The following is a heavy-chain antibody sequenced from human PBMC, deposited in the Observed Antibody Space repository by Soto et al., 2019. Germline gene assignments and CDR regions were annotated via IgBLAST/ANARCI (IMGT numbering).Heavy chain of an antibody. D-gene: IGHD5-18*01. CDR2: IDYSGST. CDR3: ARASPVVTDV. Sequence: QVQLQESGPGLVKPSQTLSLTCTVSGGSISSGYYYWSWIRQPPGKGLEWIGYIDYSGSTNFNPYLKSRVTISVDTSKNQFSLKLSSVTAADTAVYYCARASPVVTDVWGQGTTVTVSS. J-gene: IGHJ6*02. V-gene: IGHV4-30-4*01. CDR1: GGSISSGYYY.